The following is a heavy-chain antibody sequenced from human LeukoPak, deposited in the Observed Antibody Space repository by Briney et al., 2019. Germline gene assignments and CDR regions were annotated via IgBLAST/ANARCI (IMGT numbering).Heavy chain of an antibody. Sequence: GGSLRLSCAASGFTFSSYSMNWVRQAPGKGLEWVSYISSSSTIYYADSVKGRFTISRDNAKNSLYLQMNSLRAEDTAVYYCASRGGGYSYGLDYWGQGTLVTVSS. V-gene: IGHV3-48*04. CDR3: ASRGGGYSYGLDY. D-gene: IGHD5-18*01. CDR1: GFTFSSYS. J-gene: IGHJ4*02. CDR2: ISSSSTI.